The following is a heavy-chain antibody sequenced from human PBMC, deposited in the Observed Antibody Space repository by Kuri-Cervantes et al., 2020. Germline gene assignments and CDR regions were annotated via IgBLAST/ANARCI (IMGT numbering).Heavy chain of an antibody. CDR1: GGSFSGYY. J-gene: IGHJ4*02. CDR2: INHSGST. CDR3: ARVNQGGFDY. Sequence: GSLRLSCAVDGGSFSGYYWSWIRQPPGKGMEWIGEINHSGSTNYNPSLKSRVTISVDTSKNQFSLKLSSVTAADTAVYYCARVNQGGFDYWGQGTLVTVSS. V-gene: IGHV4-34*01. D-gene: IGHD1-14*01.